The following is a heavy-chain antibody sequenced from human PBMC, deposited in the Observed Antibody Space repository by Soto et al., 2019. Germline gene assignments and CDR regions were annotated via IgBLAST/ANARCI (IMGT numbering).Heavy chain of an antibody. CDR1: GGSFSGYY. D-gene: IGHD6-19*01. CDR2: INHSGST. V-gene: IGHV4-34*01. CDR3: ARVKAVAGTSPPTFDY. Sequence: SETLSLTCAVYGGSFSGYYWSWIRQPPGKGLEWIGEINHSGSTNYNPSLKSRVTISVDTSKNQFSLKLSSVTAADTAVYFWARVKAVAGTSPPTFDYWGQGTLVTVSS. J-gene: IGHJ4*02.